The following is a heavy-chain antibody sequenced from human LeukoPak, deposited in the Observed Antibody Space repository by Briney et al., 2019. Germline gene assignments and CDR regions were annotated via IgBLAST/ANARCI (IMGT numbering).Heavy chain of an antibody. V-gene: IGHV3-11*04. CDR2: ISSSGSTI. J-gene: IGHJ5*02. CDR3: ARDLATLTTTPWFDP. D-gene: IGHD4-17*01. CDR1: GFTFSDYY. Sequence: PGGSLRLSCAASGFTFSDYYMSWIRQAPGKWLEWVSDISSSGSTIYYADSVKGRFTISRDNAKNSLYLQMNSLRAEDTAVYYCARDLATLTTTPWFDPWGQGTLVTVSS.